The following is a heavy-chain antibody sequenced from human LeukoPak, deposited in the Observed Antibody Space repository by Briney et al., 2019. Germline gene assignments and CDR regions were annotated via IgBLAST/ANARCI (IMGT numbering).Heavy chain of an antibody. CDR2: IYTSGST. CDR1: GVSISSGSFY. CDR3: ARAFFGYSSSAVGD. V-gene: IGHV4-61*02. Sequence: SETLSLTCTVSGVSISSGSFYWSWIPQPAGKGLEWFGRIYTSGSTNYNPSLRRRLTISVDTSKKQFSLKLSSLTAADTAVYYCARAFFGYSSSAVGDWGQGTLVTVSS. D-gene: IGHD6-6*01. J-gene: IGHJ4*02.